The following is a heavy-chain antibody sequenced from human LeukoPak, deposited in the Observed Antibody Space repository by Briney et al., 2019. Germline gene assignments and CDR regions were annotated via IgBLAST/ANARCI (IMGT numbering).Heavy chain of an antibody. CDR3: AKGALRFSLGYMDV. V-gene: IGHV3-30*02. Sequence: QPGGSLRLSCVASGFTLSSYGMHWVRQAPGKGLEWVAFIRYDGSNKYYADSVKGRFTISRDNSKNTLYLQMNSLRAEDTAVYYCAKGALRFSLGYMDVWGKGTTVTVSS. CDR1: GFTLSSYG. J-gene: IGHJ6*03. CDR2: IRYDGSNK. D-gene: IGHD3-3*01.